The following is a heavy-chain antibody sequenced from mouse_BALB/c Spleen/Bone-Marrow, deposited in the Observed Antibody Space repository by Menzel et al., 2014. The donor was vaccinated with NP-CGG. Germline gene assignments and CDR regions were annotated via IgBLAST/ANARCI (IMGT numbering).Heavy chain of an antibody. J-gene: IGHJ4*01. CDR3: ARGGYYYGSRLMDY. Sequence: EVKLMESGGGLVQPGGSLRLSCATSGFTFTDYYMTWVRQPPGKALEWLGFIRNKPNGYTTEYSASVKGRFTISRDNSQSILYLQMNTLRAEDSATYYCARGGYYYGSRLMDYLGQGTSVTVSS. CDR1: GFTFTDYY. CDR2: IRNKPNGYTT. D-gene: IGHD1-1*01. V-gene: IGHV7-3*02.